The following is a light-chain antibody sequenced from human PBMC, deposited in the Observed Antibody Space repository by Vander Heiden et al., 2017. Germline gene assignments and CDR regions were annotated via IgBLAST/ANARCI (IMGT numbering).Light chain of an antibody. V-gene: IGKV1-39*01. CDR1: QSISSY. CDR2: AAS. Sequence: TQPTQSPSSLSASVGDRVTITCRASQSISSYLNWYQQKPGKAPKLLIYAASSLQSGVPSRFSGSGSGTDFTLTISSLQPEDFATYYCQQSYSTPWTFGQGTKVEIK. CDR3: QQSYSTPWT. J-gene: IGKJ1*01.